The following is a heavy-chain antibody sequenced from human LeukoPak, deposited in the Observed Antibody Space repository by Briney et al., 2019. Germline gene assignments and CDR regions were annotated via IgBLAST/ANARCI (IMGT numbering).Heavy chain of an antibody. Sequence: PGGSLRLSCAGSGFTFSAHAMTWGRRAPGKGLEWVSTLSPTSHETFYADSVRGRFTISRDNSRNTLFLQMDNLRGDDTAIYYCVRGGGGWYGFVDHWGQGTLVTVSS. D-gene: IGHD2-15*01. J-gene: IGHJ4*02. CDR3: VRGGGGWYGFVDH. CDR1: GFTFSAHA. V-gene: IGHV3-23*01. CDR2: LSPTSHET.